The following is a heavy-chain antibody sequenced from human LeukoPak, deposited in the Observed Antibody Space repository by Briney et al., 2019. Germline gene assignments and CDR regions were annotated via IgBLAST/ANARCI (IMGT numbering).Heavy chain of an antibody. CDR2: IYSGGST. Sequence: PGGSLRLSCAASGFTVSSNYMSWVRQAPGKGLEWVSVIYSGGSTYYADSVKGRFTISRDNSNNTLYLQMNSLRPDDRGVYYCAKGSGSYDYFDSWGQGTLVTVSS. V-gene: IGHV3-53*05. D-gene: IGHD1-26*01. CDR1: GFTVSSNY. J-gene: IGHJ4*02. CDR3: AKGSGSYDYFDS.